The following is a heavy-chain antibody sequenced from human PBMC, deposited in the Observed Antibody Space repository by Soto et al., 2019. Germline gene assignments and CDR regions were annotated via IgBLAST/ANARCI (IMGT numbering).Heavy chain of an antibody. CDR1: GFTFSSYA. D-gene: IGHD3-16*01. CDR2: ISGGGGST. Sequence: GGSLRLSCAASGFTFSSYAMSWVRQAPGKGLEWVSGISGGGGSTYYADSVKGRFTIFRDNSKNTLYLQMNSLRAEDTAVYYCAKPSGGLHLGELRSWFDPWGQGTLVTVSS. CDR3: AKPSGGLHLGELRSWFDP. V-gene: IGHV3-23*01. J-gene: IGHJ5*02.